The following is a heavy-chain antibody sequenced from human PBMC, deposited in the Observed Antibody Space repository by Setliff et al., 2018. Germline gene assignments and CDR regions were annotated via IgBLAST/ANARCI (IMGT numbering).Heavy chain of an antibody. V-gene: IGHV1-46*03. J-gene: IGHJ3*02. CDR2: INPSGGLT. Sequence: ASVKVSCKASGYTLTNYYMHWVRQAPGQGLEWMGIINPSGGLTRYAQKFQGRVTMTRDTSTSTVYMKVSSLRSEDTAVYYCARDRYYNSWSGTSITAPHDAFDIWSQGTMVTVS. CDR3: ARDRYYNSWSGTSITAPHDAFDI. D-gene: IGHD3-3*01. CDR1: GYTLTNYY.